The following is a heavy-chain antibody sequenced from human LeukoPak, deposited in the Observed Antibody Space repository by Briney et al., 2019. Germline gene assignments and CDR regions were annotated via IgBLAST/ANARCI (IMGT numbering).Heavy chain of an antibody. CDR2: IDHRGTA. CDR1: GASYNAYY. J-gene: IGHJ5*01. Sequence: SETLSLTCAVYGASYNAYYWSWIRQPPGKGLEWIGDIDHRGTATYNPSLKSRLTISADASKNQFSLKLNSVTDADTAVYYCAVGITILGVAASLDSWGQGNLVIVSS. D-gene: IGHD3-3*01. CDR3: AVGITILGVAASLDS. V-gene: IGHV4-34*01.